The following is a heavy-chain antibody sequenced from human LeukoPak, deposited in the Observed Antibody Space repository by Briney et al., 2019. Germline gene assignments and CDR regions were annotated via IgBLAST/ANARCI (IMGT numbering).Heavy chain of an antibody. CDR3: ARGLVVDATPLYGDYQYYYYMDV. D-gene: IGHD2-15*01. V-gene: IGHV3-48*03. CDR2: ITSSTSNI. J-gene: IGHJ6*03. Sequence: PGGSLRLSCVASGFTFSRYEMNWVRQAPGRGLEWVSYITSSTSNIYYADSVKGRFTISRDNAKNSLYLQMNSLRAEDTGVYYCARGLVVDATPLYGDYQYYYYMDVWRKGTSVTVSS. CDR1: GFTFSRYE.